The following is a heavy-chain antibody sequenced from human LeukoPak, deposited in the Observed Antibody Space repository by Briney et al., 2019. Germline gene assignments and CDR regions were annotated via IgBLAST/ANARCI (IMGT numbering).Heavy chain of an antibody. J-gene: IGHJ4*02. D-gene: IGHD2-15*01. CDR1: GFTFSRYS. CDR3: ARDRLPGY. CDR2: ISSSSSYI. Sequence: GGSLRLSCAASGFTFSRYSMNWVRQAPGKGLEWVSSISSSSSYIYSADSVKGRFTISRDNAKNSLYLQMNSLRVEDTAVYYCARDRLPGYWGQGTLVTVSS. V-gene: IGHV3-21*01.